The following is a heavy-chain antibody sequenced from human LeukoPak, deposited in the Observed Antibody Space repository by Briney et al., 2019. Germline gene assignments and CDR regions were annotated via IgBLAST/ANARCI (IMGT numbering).Heavy chain of an antibody. CDR1: GFTFSSYA. J-gene: IGHJ5*02. D-gene: IGHD1-7*01. CDR2: ISGSGGST. Sequence: PGGSLRLSCAASGFTFSSYAMSWVRQAPGKGLEWVSAISGSGGSTYYADSVKGRFTISRDNSKNTLYLQMNSLRAEDTAVYYCAKDPVPTYNWNYVPWFDPWGQGTLVTVPS. V-gene: IGHV3-23*01. CDR3: AKDPVPTYNWNYVPWFDP.